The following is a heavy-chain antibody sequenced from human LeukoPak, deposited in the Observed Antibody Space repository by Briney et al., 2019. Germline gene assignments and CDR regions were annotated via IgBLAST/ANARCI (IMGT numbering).Heavy chain of an antibody. CDR1: GGSFSGYY. V-gene: IGHV4-34*01. CDR2: INHSGST. CDR3: ARAERYSYGYIDY. J-gene: IGHJ4*02. Sequence: PSETLSLTCAVCGGSFSGYYWSWIRQPPGKGLEWIGEINHSGSTNYNPSLKSRVTISVDTSKNQFSLKLSSVTAADTAVYYCARAERYSYGYIDYWGQGTLVTVSS. D-gene: IGHD5-18*01.